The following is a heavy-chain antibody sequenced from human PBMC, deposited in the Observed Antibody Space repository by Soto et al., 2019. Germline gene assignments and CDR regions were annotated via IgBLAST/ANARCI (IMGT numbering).Heavy chain of an antibody. Sequence: GGSLRLSCAASGFTFSSYSMNWVRQAPGKGLEWVSSISSSSSYIYYADSMKGRFTISRDNAKNSLYLQMDSLRAEDTAVYYCARDYLWFGELLYLSGMDVWGQGTTVTVSS. V-gene: IGHV3-21*01. CDR2: ISSSSSYI. CDR1: GFTFSSYS. CDR3: ARDYLWFGELLYLSGMDV. J-gene: IGHJ6*02. D-gene: IGHD3-10*01.